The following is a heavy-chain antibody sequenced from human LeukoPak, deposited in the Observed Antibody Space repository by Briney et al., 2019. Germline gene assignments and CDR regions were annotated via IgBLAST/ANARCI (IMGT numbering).Heavy chain of an antibody. Sequence: SETLSLTCAVSGGSISSGGYSWSWIRQPPGKGPEWIGYIYHSGSTYYNPSLKSRVTISVDRSKNQFSLKLSSVTAADTAVYYCARGRSSGYYAQLIFDYWGQGTLVTVSS. CDR3: ARGRSSGYYAQLIFDY. CDR2: IYHSGST. V-gene: IGHV4-30-2*01. J-gene: IGHJ4*02. CDR1: GGSISSGGYS. D-gene: IGHD3-22*01.